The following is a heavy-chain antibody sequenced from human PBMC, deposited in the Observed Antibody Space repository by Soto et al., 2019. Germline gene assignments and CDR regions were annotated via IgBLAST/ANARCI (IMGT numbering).Heavy chain of an antibody. J-gene: IGHJ4*02. Sequence: PGGSLRLSCAASGFTFSNAWMSWVRQAPGKGLEWVARIKSKIDGGTTDHAAPVKGRFTISRDDSKNTLYLQMNSLETEDTAVYYCTSYDYILVSERYRWAYWGQGALVTVSS. V-gene: IGHV3-15*01. CDR1: GFTFSNAW. D-gene: IGHD3-16*02. CDR2: IKSKIDGGTT. CDR3: TSYDYILVSERYRWAY.